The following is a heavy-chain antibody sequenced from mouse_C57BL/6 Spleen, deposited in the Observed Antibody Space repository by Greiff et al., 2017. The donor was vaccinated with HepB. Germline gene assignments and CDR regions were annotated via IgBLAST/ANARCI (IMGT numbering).Heavy chain of an antibody. V-gene: IGHV5-17*01. CDR2: ISSGSSTI. Sequence: DVQLVESGGGLVKPGGSLKLSCAASGFTFSAYGMHWVRQAPEKGLEWVAYISSGSSTIYYADTVKGRFTISRDNAKNTLFLQMTSLRSEDTAMYYCASPGSSYVYYAMDYWGQGTSVTVSS. J-gene: IGHJ4*01. D-gene: IGHD1-1*01. CDR1: GFTFSAYG. CDR3: ASPGSSYVYYAMDY.